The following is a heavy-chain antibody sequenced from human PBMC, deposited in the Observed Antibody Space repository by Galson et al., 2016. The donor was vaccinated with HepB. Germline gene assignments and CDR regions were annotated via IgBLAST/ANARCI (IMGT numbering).Heavy chain of an antibody. V-gene: IGHV2-5*02. CDR1: GFSLSTSGVG. Sequence: PALVKPTQTLTLPCTFSGFSLSTSGVGVGWVRQPPGKALEWLGIIYWGDDKRYSPSLKSRVTITKDTSKNQVVLRMTNMDPVDTATYYCTHRRFYGPGSPLIDHWGQGTLVTVSS. J-gene: IGHJ4*02. CDR3: THRRFYGPGSPLIDH. CDR2: IYWGDDK. D-gene: IGHD3-10*01.